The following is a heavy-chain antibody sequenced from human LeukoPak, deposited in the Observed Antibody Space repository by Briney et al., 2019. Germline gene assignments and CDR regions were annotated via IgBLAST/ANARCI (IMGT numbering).Heavy chain of an antibody. CDR1: GFTFSSYA. CDR2: ISYDGSNK. Sequence: PGGSLRLSCAASGFTFSSYAMHWVSQAPGKGLEWVAVISYDGSNKYYADSVKGRFTISRDNSKNTLYLQMNSLRAEDTALYYCAKGRLDPNLVLDYWGQGTPVTVSS. V-gene: IGHV3-30-3*01. J-gene: IGHJ4*02. D-gene: IGHD6-13*01. CDR3: AKGRLDPNLVLDY.